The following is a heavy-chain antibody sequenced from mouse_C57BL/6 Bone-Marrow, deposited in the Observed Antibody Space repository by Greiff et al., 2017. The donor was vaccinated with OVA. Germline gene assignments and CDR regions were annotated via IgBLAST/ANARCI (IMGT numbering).Heavy chain of an antibody. D-gene: IGHD1-1*01. V-gene: IGHV1-82*01. CDR3: ARGDYYGSSDV. CDR1: GYAFSSSW. CDR2: IYPGDGDT. Sequence: VQLQQSGPELVKPGASVKISCKASGYAFSSSWMNWVKQRPGKGLEWIGRIYPGDGDTNYNGKFKGKATLTADKSSSTAYMQLSSLTSEDSAVYFCARGDYYGSSDVWGTGTTVTVSS. J-gene: IGHJ1*03.